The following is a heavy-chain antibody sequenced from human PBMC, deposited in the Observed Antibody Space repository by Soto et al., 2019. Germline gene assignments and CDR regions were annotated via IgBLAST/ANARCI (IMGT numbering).Heavy chain of an antibody. CDR3: ACGSIWRFDP. Sequence: SETLSLTCTVSGGSISSYYWSWIRQPPGKGLEWIGYIYYSGSTNYNPSLKSRVTISVDTSKNQFSLKLSSVTAADTAMYYCACGSIWRFDPWGQGTLVTVSS. CDR2: IYYSGST. V-gene: IGHV4-59*01. D-gene: IGHD1-26*01. CDR1: GGSISSYY. J-gene: IGHJ5*02.